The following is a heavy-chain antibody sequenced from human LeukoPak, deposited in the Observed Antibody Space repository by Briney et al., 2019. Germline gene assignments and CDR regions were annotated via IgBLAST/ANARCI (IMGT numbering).Heavy chain of an antibody. D-gene: IGHD2-2*01. CDR3: ARVRPAASRYYYYYGMDV. Sequence: KTSETLSLTCAVYGGSFSGYYWSWIRQPPGKGLEWIGEINHSGSTNYNPSLKSRVTISVDTSKNQFSLKLSSVTAADTAVYYCARVRPAASRYYYYYGMDVWGQGTTVTVSS. CDR2: INHSGST. V-gene: IGHV4-34*01. J-gene: IGHJ6*02. CDR1: GGSFSGYY.